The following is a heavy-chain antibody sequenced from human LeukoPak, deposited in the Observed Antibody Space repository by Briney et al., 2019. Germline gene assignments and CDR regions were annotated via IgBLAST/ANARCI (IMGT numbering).Heavy chain of an antibody. V-gene: IGHV3-48*03. Sequence: GGSLRPSCAASGFTFSSYEMHWVRQAPGKGLEWVSYISSSDSTIYYADSVKDRFTISRDNAKNSLYLQMNSLRAEDTAVYYCARGPSGYHNTGGQGTLVTVSS. CDR2: ISSSDSTI. J-gene: IGHJ4*02. CDR3: ARGPSGYHNT. D-gene: IGHD5-12*01. CDR1: GFTFSSYE.